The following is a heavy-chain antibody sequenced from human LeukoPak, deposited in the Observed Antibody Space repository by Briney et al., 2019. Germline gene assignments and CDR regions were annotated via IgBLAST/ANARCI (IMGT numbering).Heavy chain of an antibody. CDR3: ARVSDYSNYFDF. V-gene: IGHV3-33*01. D-gene: IGHD4-11*01. CDR2: IWYDGSTK. J-gene: IGHJ4*02. CDR1: GFTFRTYG. Sequence: GGSLRLSCAASGFTFRTYGMHWVRQAPGKGLEWVAIIWYDGSTKYYAESVKGRFTISRDNSKNMLYLQMNSLRAEDTAVYYCARVSDYSNYFDFWGQGTLVTV.